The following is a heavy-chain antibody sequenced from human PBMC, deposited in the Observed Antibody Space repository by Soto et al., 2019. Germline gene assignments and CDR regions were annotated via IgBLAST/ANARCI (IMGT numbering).Heavy chain of an antibody. J-gene: IGHJ6*02. CDR1: GFTLSSYS. CDR3: ARDNALSSGWDV. V-gene: IGHV3-48*02. D-gene: IGHD2-2*01. CDR2: ISSSSSTI. Sequence: EVQLVESGGGLVQPGGSLRLSCEASGFTLSSYSMNWARQAPGQGLEWVSYISSSSSTIYYADSVKGRFTISRDNAKNSLYLQMISLRDEDTAVYYCARDNALSSGWDVWGQGTTVTVSS.